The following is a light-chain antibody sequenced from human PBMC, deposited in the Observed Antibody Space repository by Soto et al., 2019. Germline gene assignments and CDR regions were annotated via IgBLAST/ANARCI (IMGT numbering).Light chain of an antibody. J-gene: IGLJ1*01. V-gene: IGLV2-14*01. CDR1: SSDVGGSNY. CDR3: SSYTSSSLYV. Sequence: QSVLTQPASVSGSPGQSITISCTGTSSDVGGSNYVSWYQQLPGKAPKLMIYDVSDRPSGVSNRFSGSKSDNTASLTISGLQAEDEADYYCSSYTSSSLYVFGTGTKLTVL. CDR2: DVS.